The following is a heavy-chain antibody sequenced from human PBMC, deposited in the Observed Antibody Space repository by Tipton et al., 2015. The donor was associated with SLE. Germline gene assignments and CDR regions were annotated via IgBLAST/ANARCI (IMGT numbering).Heavy chain of an antibody. CDR2: FYFSGSS. CDR1: SGSLSNYY. Sequence: TLSLTCTVSSGSLSNYYWSWIRQSPGKGLEWIGFFYFSGSSQYNPSLKSRVAISADTSNNQFSLELRSVTAADTAVHYCARHLGVIVAFEVWGQGTVLTVSS. D-gene: IGHD3-10*01. CDR3: ARHLGVIVAFEV. V-gene: IGHV4-59*01. J-gene: IGHJ3*01.